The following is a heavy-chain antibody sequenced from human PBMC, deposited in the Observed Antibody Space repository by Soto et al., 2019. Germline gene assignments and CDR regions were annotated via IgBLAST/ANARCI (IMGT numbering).Heavy chain of an antibody. CDR2: ISGSGGST. Sequence: EVQLLESGGGLVQPGGSLRLSCAASGFTFSSYAMSWVRQAPGKGLEWVSAISGSGGSTYYADSVKGRFTISRDNSKNTLYLPMNSLRAEDTAVYYCAKLTVTMRVVVIPPGDYWGQGTLVTVSS. CDR1: GFTFSSYA. D-gene: IGHD3-22*01. V-gene: IGHV3-23*01. J-gene: IGHJ4*02. CDR3: AKLTVTMRVVVIPPGDY.